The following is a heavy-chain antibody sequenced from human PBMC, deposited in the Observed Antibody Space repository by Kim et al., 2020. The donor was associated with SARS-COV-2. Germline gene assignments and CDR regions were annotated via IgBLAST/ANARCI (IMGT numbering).Heavy chain of an antibody. Sequence: SETLSLTCTVSGGSISSSSYYWGWIRQPPGKGLEWIGSIYYSGSTYYNPSLKSRVTISVDTSKNQFSLKLSSVTAADTAVYYCARLGLRFLEGEVMDVWGKGTTVTVSS. CDR3: ARLGLRFLEGEVMDV. CDR2: IYYSGST. J-gene: IGHJ6*04. CDR1: GGSISSSSYY. D-gene: IGHD3-3*01. V-gene: IGHV4-39*01.